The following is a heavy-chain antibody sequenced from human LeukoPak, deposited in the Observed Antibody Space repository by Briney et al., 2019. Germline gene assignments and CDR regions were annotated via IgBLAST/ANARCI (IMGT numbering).Heavy chain of an antibody. CDR2: TYYRSKWSN. D-gene: IGHD2-21*01. V-gene: IGHV6-1*01. CDR3: ARAPIDGWYFDL. Sequence: WRTLSLTCAVSGDSVSSNSAAWNWIRQSPSRGLEWLGRTYYRSKWSNDYVVSVKSRITINPDTSQNQLSLQLNSMTPEDTAVYYCARAPIDGWYFDLWGRGTLVTVSS. J-gene: IGHJ2*01. CDR1: GDSVSSNSAA.